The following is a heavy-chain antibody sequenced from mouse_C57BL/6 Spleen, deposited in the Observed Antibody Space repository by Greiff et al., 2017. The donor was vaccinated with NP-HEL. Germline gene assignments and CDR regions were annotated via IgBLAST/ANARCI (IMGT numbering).Heavy chain of an antibody. V-gene: IGHV14-4*01. CDR1: GFNIKDDY. J-gene: IGHJ3*01. CDR3: TTPFYGSPFAY. D-gene: IGHD1-1*01. CDR2: IDPENGDT. Sequence: EVQLQQSGAELVRPGASVKLSCTASGFNIKDDYMHWVKQRPEQGLEWIGWIDPENGDTEYASKFQGKATITADTSSNTAYLQLSSLTSEDTAVYYCTTPFYGSPFAYWGQGTLVTVSA.